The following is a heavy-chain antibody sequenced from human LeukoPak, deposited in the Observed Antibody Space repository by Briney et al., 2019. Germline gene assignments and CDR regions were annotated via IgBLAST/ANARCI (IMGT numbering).Heavy chain of an antibody. D-gene: IGHD2-2*01. V-gene: IGHV3-11*06. CDR2: ITSTSSYT. CDR1: GFPFSDYY. CDR3: VRSGYCSSTSCYANYIDY. Sequence: GGSLRLSCAASGFPFSDYYMTWIRQAPGKGLEWLSYITSTSSYTNYADSVKGRVTISRDNAKNSLYLQMNSLRAEDTAVYYCVRSGYCSSTSCYANYIDYWGQGTLVTVSS. J-gene: IGHJ4*02.